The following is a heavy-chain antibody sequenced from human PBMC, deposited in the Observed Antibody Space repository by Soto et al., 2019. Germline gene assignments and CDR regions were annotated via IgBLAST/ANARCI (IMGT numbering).Heavy chain of an antibody. J-gene: IGHJ4*02. CDR2: MNPNSGNT. CDR1: GYTFTSYD. V-gene: IGHV1-8*01. Sequence: QVQLVQSGAEVKKPGASVKVSCKASGYTFTSYDIHWVRQATGQGLEWMGWMNPNSGNTGYAQKFQGRVTMTRNTSITTAYMELSSLRFEDTAVYFCARILSLQLKREFDYWGQETLVTVSS. D-gene: IGHD1-1*01. CDR3: ARILSLQLKREFDY.